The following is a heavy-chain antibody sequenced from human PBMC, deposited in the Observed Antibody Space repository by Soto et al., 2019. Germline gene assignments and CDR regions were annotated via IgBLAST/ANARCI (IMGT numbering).Heavy chain of an antibody. CDR2: ISFDGTKK. V-gene: IGHV3-30-3*01. Sequence: QAQLVESGGGVVQPGRSLRLSCAASGFTFNIYALHWVRQAPGKGLEWVAVISFDGTKKYYSDSVKGRFTISRDNLKNTLYLLINNLRVEDAALYFCARQDDYGYRYINYGLDVWGQGTTVTVSS. D-gene: IGHD4-17*01. CDR1: GFTFNIYA. CDR3: ARQDDYGYRYINYGLDV. J-gene: IGHJ6*02.